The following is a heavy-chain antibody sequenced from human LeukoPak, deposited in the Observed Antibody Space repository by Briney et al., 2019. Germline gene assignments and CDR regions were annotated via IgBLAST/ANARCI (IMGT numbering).Heavy chain of an antibody. Sequence: PSETLSLTCTVSGVSISSSNSYWGWIRQPPGKGLEWIGSIYYSGSTYYNPSLKSRVTISVDTSKNQFSLKVRSVTAADTAVYYCARERHIAPYFDYWGQGTLVTVSA. CDR2: IYYSGST. V-gene: IGHV4-39*07. CDR1: GVSISSSNSY. CDR3: ARERHIAPYFDY. J-gene: IGHJ4*02. D-gene: IGHD6-13*01.